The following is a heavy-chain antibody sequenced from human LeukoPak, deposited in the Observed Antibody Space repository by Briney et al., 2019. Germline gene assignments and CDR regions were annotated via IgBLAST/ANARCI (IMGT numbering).Heavy chain of an antibody. V-gene: IGHV1-46*01. J-gene: IGHJ4*02. CDR1: GYTFTSYG. CDR2: INPSGGST. Sequence: ASVKVSCKASGYTFTSYGISWVRQAPGQGLEWMGIINPSGGSTSYAQKFQGRVTMTRDTSTSTVYMELSSLRSEDTAVYYCARQKISTYSSSWFVFDYWGQGTLVTVSS. CDR3: ARQKISTYSSSWFVFDY. D-gene: IGHD6-13*01.